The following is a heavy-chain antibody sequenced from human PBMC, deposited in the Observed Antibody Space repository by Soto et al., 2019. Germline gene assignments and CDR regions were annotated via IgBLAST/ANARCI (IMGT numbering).Heavy chain of an antibody. V-gene: IGHV4-59*11. CDR1: GGSISSHY. CDR3: ARDSGSSYYYYYGMDV. CDR2: IYYSGRT. D-gene: IGHD1-26*01. J-gene: IGHJ6*02. Sequence: SETLSLTCIVSGGSISSHYWNWIRQPPGKGLEWIGYIYYSGRTNYNPSLKSRVTISVDTSKNQFSLNLSSATAADTAVYYCARDSGSSYYYYYGMDVWGQGTTVTVSS.